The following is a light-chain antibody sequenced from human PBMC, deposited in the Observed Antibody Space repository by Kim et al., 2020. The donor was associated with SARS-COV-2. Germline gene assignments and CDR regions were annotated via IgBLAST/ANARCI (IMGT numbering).Light chain of an antibody. V-gene: IGKV3-20*01. CDR3: LHYHTSYT. CDR2: ATS. Sequence: PGDRATLTCRASQILRSSYLAWYQQKPGQAPRLLMYATSSRATGIPDRFSGTASGTDFSLTISRLEPEDLGVYYCLHYHTSYTFGRGTKLEI. J-gene: IGKJ2*01. CDR1: QILRSSY.